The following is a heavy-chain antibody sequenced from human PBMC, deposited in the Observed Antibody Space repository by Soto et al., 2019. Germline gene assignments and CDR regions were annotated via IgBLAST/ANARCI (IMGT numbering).Heavy chain of an antibody. D-gene: IGHD5-18*01. CDR1: GLTFSSYA. CDR3: ARHQDASGYSYGPAFDY. Sequence: GRPLRLSCAASGLTFSSYAMHCIRKTPGKGLEWVAVISYDGSNKYYADSVKGRFTISRDNSKNTLYLQMNSLRAEDTAVYYCARHQDASGYSYGPAFDYWGQGTLVTVSS. V-gene: IGHV3-30-3*01. CDR2: ISYDGSNK. J-gene: IGHJ4*02.